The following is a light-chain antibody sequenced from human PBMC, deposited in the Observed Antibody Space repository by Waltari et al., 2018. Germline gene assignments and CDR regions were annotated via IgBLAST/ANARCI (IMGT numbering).Light chain of an antibody. CDR3: QQYYTNSYT. J-gene: IGKJ2*01. Sequence: DIVMTQSPDSLPVSLGERATINCKSSPSVLYSSNNKNYLAWYQQKPGQPPKLLIYCASTRESGVPDRFSGSGSGTDFTLTISSLQAEDVAVYYCQQYYTNSYTFGQGTKLEIK. CDR1: PSVLYSSNNKNY. V-gene: IGKV4-1*01. CDR2: CAS.